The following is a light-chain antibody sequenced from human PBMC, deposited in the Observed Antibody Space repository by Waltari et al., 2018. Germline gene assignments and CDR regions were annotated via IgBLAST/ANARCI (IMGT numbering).Light chain of an antibody. J-gene: IGLJ1*01. Sequence: SYVLTQPPSVSVAPGETARITWGGNNIGTKSVHWYRQKPGQAPVLVISYESGRPSGIPERFSGSNSGDTATLTISRVEAGDEADYYCQVWDANNEPGLFGTGTEVTV. V-gene: IGLV3-21*01. CDR1: NIGTKS. CDR2: YES. CDR3: QVWDANNEPGL.